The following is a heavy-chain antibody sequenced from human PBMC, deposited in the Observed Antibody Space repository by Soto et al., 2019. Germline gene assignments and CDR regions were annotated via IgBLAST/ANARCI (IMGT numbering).Heavy chain of an antibody. D-gene: IGHD3-22*01. Sequence: QVQLVQSGLKLKNLGPRWKVSGKPPEAPSSSNPFGGWDRAPGKGLEWMGGIIPIFGTENNARKFQGRVTITADESTSTAYMELSSLRSEDTAVYYCASNDRSGTRAFDYCGQGTLVTVSS. CDR2: IIPIFGTE. J-gene: IGHJ4*02. CDR1: EAPSSSNP. CDR3: ASNDRSGTRAFDY. V-gene: IGHV1-69*01.